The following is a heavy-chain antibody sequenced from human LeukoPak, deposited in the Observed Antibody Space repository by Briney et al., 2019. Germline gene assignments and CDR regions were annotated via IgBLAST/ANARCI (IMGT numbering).Heavy chain of an antibody. J-gene: IGHJ4*02. Sequence: PGRSLRLSCAASGFTFSSYAMHWVRQAPGKGLEWVSVIYSGGSTYYADSVKGRFTISRDNSKNTLYLQMNSLRAEDTAVYYCARDNYYDSSGYYSGDYWGQGTLVTVSS. CDR3: ARDNYYDSSGYYSGDY. CDR1: GFTFSSYA. D-gene: IGHD3-22*01. V-gene: IGHV3-53*01. CDR2: IYSGGST.